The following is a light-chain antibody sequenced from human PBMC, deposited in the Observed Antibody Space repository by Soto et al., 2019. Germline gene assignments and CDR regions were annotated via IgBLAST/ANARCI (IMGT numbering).Light chain of an antibody. J-gene: IGKJ3*01. CDR2: LAF. Sequence: DVQMTQSPSSLSASVGDRVTITCRASQSVSNYLNWYQQKPGKAPSLLIYLAFNLQSGVPARFSGSGSGTDFTLIISSRQPEDFSTYFCQQSYTTPYTFGTGTTVDIK. V-gene: IGKV1-39*01. CDR1: QSVSNY. CDR3: QQSYTTPYT.